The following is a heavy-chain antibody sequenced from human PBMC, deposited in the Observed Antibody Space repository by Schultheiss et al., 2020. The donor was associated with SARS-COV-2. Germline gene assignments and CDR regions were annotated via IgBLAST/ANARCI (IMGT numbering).Heavy chain of an antibody. D-gene: IGHD2/OR15-2a*01. CDR2: IYHSGST. CDR3: ARGPFRLYGLDV. CDR1: GGSISSYY. J-gene: IGHJ6*02. Sequence: SETLSLTCTVSGGSISSYYWSWIRQPPGKGLEWIGSIYHSGSTYYNPSVKSLVTISVDTSKNQFSLKLSSVTAADTAVYYCARGPFRLYGLDVWGQGTTVTVSS. V-gene: IGHV4-39*07.